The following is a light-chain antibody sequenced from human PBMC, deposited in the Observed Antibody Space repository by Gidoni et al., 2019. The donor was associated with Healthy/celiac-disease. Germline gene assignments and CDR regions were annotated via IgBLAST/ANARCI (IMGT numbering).Light chain of an antibody. J-gene: IGKJ1*01. Sequence: DIQMTQSPSTLSASVGDRVTITCRARQSISSWLAWYQQKPGKAPKLLIYKASSLASGVPSRFSGRGSGPEFTITISSLQPDDFATYYCQPYNSYSRTFGQGTKVEIK. CDR2: KAS. CDR3: QPYNSYSRT. CDR1: QSISSW. V-gene: IGKV1-5*03.